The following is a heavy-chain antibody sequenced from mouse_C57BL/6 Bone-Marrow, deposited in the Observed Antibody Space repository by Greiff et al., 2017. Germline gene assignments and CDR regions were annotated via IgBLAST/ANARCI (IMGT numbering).Heavy chain of an antibody. CDR1: GYTFTDYN. CDR3: ARGPTMVTAAWFAY. D-gene: IGHD2-10*01. V-gene: IGHV1-18*01. J-gene: IGHJ3*01. CDR2: INPNNGGT. Sequence: EVQLQQSGPELVKPGASVKIPCKASGYTFTDYNMDWVKQSHGKSLEWIGDINPNNGGTIYNQKFKGKATLTVDKSSSTAYMELRSLTSEDPAVYYCARGPTMVTAAWFAYWGQGTLVTVSA.